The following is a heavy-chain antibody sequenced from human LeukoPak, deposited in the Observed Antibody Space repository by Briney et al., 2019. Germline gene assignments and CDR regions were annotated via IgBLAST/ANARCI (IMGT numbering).Heavy chain of an antibody. D-gene: IGHD1-14*01. Sequence: PGGSLRLSCAASGFTFSSYSMNWVRQAPGKGLEWVSSVSSSSSYIYYADSVKGRFTISRDNAKNSLYLQMNSLRAEDTAVYYCASLNPTGSDPWGQGTLVTVSS. V-gene: IGHV3-21*01. CDR2: VSSSSSYI. CDR3: ASLNPTGSDP. CDR1: GFTFSSYS. J-gene: IGHJ5*02.